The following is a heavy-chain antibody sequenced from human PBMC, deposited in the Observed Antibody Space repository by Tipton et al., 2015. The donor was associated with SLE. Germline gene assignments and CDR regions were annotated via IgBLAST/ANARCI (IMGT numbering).Heavy chain of an antibody. J-gene: IGHJ4*02. D-gene: IGHD6-19*01. CDR3: AKANSGWYSYFDY. Sequence: SLRLSCATSGFTFDVYGMHGVRQAPGKGLEWISGISWNRGLIAYADSVKGRFTISRDTVKNSLNLQMNSLRADDTAFYYCAKANSGWYSYFDYWGQGTLVTVSS. CDR1: GFTFDVYG. V-gene: IGHV3-9*01. CDR2: ISWNRGLI.